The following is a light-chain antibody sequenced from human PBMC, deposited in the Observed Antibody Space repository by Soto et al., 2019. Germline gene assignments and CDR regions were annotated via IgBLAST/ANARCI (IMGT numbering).Light chain of an antibody. CDR3: QQNDNLPPLT. CDR2: DAS. V-gene: IGKV1-33*01. Sequence: DIQMTQSPSSLSASVGDRVTITCQASRDISNYLNWYQQKPGKVPTLLIYDASKLETGVPSRFGGSGSGTDFTFTISSLQPEDIATYYCQQNDNLPPLTFGGGTKVEIK. CDR1: RDISNY. J-gene: IGKJ4*01.